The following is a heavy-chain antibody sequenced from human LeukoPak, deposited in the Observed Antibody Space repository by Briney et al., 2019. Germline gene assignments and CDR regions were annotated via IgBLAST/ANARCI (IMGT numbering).Heavy chain of an antibody. CDR2: IYHSGTT. J-gene: IGHJ4*02. CDR1: GESIRSTNW. V-gene: IGHV4-4*02. CDR3: ANKLYCSSTSCYPAGY. Sequence: SETLSLTCAVSGESIRSTNWWSWVRQPPGKGLEWIGEIYHSGTTSYNPSLESRVTISLDTSNNQFFLDLNSVTAADTAVYYCANKLYCSSTSCYPAGYWGQGILVTVSS. D-gene: IGHD2-2*01.